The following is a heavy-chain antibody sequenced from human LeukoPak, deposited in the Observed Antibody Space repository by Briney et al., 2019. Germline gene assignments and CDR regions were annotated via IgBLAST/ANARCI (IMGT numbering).Heavy chain of an antibody. V-gene: IGHV4-61*10. J-gene: IGHJ4*02. D-gene: IGHD6-13*01. Sequence: SSQTLSLTCTVSGGSISSGSYYWSWIRQPAGKGLEWIGYIYYSGSTNYNPSLKSRVTISVDTSKNQFSLKLSSVTAADTAVYYCARSGIAAAGTGPHYWGQGTLVTVSS. CDR3: ARSGIAAAGTGPHY. CDR1: GGSISSGSYY. CDR2: IYYSGST.